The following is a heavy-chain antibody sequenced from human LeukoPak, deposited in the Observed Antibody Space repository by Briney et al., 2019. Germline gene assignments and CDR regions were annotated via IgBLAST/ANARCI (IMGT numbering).Heavy chain of an antibody. J-gene: IGHJ4*02. CDR3: ASGAHVRVYDSSAYYGHY. D-gene: IGHD3-22*01. Sequence: GASVKVSCKASGYTFSGYYMHWVRQVPGQGLEWMGIINPSGGSTSYAQKFQGRVTMTRDMSTRTVYMELSSLRSEDTALYYCASGAHVRVYDSSAYYGHYWGQGTLVTVSS. V-gene: IGHV1-46*01. CDR1: GYTFSGYY. CDR2: INPSGGST.